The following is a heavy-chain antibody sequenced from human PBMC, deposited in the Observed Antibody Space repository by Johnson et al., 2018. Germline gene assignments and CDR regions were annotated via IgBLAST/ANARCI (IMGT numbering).Heavy chain of an antibody. CDR1: GFTFSSYT. V-gene: IGHV3-30-3*01. Sequence: QVQLVQSGGGVVQPGRSLRLSCAASGFTFSSYTMHWVRQAPGKGLEWVAVILYDGTKKYYADSVKGLFTISRDNFKNTLYLQMNSLRREDAAVYYCTREARGTTGTLDIWGQGAMVTVSS. CDR2: ILYDGTKK. CDR3: TREARGTTGTLDI. D-gene: IGHD1-7*01. J-gene: IGHJ3*02.